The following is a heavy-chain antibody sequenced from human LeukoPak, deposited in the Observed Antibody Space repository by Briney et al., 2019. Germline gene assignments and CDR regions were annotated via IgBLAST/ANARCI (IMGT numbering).Heavy chain of an antibody. V-gene: IGHV3-64*02. CDR3: ARGFRFYGSGIDY. CDR2: ISTNGGTT. D-gene: IGHD3-10*01. CDR1: GFTFSEYN. J-gene: IGHJ4*02. Sequence: GGSLRLSCAASGFTFSEYNMHWVRQAPGKGLAYVSAISTNGGTTHYADSVKGRFTISRDDSKSTLDLQMGSLRPEDLAVYYCARGFRFYGSGIDYWGQGTLVTV.